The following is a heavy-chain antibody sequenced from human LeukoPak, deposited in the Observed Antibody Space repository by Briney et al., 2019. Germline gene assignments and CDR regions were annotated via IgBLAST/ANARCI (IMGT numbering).Heavy chain of an antibody. CDR1: GFTFSSST. J-gene: IGHJ4*02. CDR3: AGSSSTARSYFDY. D-gene: IGHD5-18*01. V-gene: IGHV3-30*04. Sequence: GRSLRLSCATSGFTFSSSTMRWVRQAPGKGLEGVAFITYDGSNTYYRGSVEGRFTISRDDSKNTVYPQMNSLRAEDTAVYYCAGSSSTARSYFDYWGQGILVTVSS. CDR2: ITYDGSNT.